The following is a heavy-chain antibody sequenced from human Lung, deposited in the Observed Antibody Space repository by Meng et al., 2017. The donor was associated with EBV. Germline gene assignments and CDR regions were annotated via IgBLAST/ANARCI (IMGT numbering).Heavy chain of an antibody. CDR2: IYYSGST. CDR1: GASVDSGAYY. J-gene: IGHJ4*02. V-gene: IGHV4-31*03. CDR3: ARLRLVWMFDY. D-gene: IGHD6-19*01. Sequence: QDPGPVFVTPSQTLFSTCTVSGASVDSGAYYWSWVRQRPGKGLEWIGYIYYSGSTFYTPSLKSRATLSVDTSKNQFSLKLNSVTAADTAVYYCARLRLVWMFDYWGQGALVTVSS.